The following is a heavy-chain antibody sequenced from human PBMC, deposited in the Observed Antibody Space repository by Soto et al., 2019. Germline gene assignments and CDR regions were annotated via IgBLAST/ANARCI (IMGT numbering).Heavy chain of an antibody. CDR3: ASPIYYYYGMDV. Sequence: TGGSLRLSCAASGFTFSSYAMHWVRQAPGKGLEWVAVISYDGSNKYYADSVKGRFTISRDNSKNTLYLQMNSLRAEDTAVYYCASPIYYYYGMDVWGQGTTVTVSS. J-gene: IGHJ6*02. CDR2: ISYDGSNK. CDR1: GFTFSSYA. V-gene: IGHV3-30-3*01.